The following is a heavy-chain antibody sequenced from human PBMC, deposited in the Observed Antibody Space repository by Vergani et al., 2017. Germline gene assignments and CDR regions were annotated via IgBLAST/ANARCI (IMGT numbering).Heavy chain of an antibody. CDR2: INPNSGGT. CDR3: ARALRRLYCTTTSCDRLPLLSYYYMDV. J-gene: IGHJ6*03. Sequence: QVQLVQSGAEVKKPGASVKVSCKASGYTFTDYYLHWVRQAPGQGLEWMGWINPNSGGTNFAQKFQGRVTMTRDTSISTAYMELKRLRSDDTALYYCARALRRLYCTTTSCDRLPLLSYYYMDVWGKGTTVTVSS. V-gene: IGHV1-2*02. CDR1: GYTFTDYY. D-gene: IGHD2-2*01.